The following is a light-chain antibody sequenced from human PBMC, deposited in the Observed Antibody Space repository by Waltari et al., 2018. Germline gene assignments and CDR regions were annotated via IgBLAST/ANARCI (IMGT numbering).Light chain of an antibody. V-gene: IGLV2-11*01. CDR1: SSDVGGYNY. J-gene: IGLJ2*01. Sequence: QSALTQPRSVSGSPGQSVTISCTGTSSDVGGYNYVSWYQQHPGKAPKLMSSDVSKLHSGVPDRFSGSKSGNTASLTISGLQAEDEADYYCCSYAGSYTVVFGGGAKLTVL. CDR2: DVS. CDR3: CSYAGSYTVV.